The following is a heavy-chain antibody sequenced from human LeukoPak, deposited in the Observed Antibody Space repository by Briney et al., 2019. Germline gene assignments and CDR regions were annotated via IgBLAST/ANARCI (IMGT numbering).Heavy chain of an antibody. J-gene: IGHJ6*03. V-gene: IGHV4-34*01. Sequence: SETLSLTCAVYGGSFSGYYWSWIRQPPGKGLEWIGEINHSGSTNYNPSLKSRVTISVDTSKNQFSLKLSSVTAADTAVYYCARGPVTMVRGARRYYYYMDVWGKGTTVTVSS. CDR2: INHSGST. D-gene: IGHD3-10*01. CDR1: GGSFSGYY. CDR3: ARGPVTMVRGARRYYYYMDV.